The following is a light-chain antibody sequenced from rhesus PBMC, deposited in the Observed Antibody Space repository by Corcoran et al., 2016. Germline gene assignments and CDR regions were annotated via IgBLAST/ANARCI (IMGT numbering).Light chain of an antibody. V-gene: IGKV1-66*01. Sequence: DIQMTQSPSSLSASVGDRVTITCRASQDIKNYLSWYQQKPGRALNPLIYYASIFETGVPSRFRGRRSGTDYTLTISSLQPEDIATYHCQQYNSSPLTVGGGTKVEIK. CDR3: QQYNSSPLT. CDR2: YAS. CDR1: QDIKNY. J-gene: IGKJ4*01.